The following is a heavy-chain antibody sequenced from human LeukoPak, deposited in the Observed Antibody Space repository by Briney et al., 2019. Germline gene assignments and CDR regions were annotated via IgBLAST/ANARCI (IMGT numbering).Heavy chain of an antibody. D-gene: IGHD3-10*01. CDR3: ARVNGAYYFDY. CDR1: GYSISSGYY. CDR2: IYHSGST. Sequence: PSETLSLTCTVSGYSISSGYYWGWIRQPPGKGLEWIGSIYHSGSTYYNPSLKSRVTISVDTSKNQFSLKLSSVTAADTAVYYCARVNGAYYFDYWGQGILVTVSS. V-gene: IGHV4-38-2*02. J-gene: IGHJ4*02.